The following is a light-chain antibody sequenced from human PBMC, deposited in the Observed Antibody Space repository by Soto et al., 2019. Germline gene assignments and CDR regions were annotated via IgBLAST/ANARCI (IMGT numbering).Light chain of an antibody. J-gene: IGLJ1*01. V-gene: IGLV2-14*01. CDR2: DVT. Sequence: QSVLSRAASVSGSPGQSVTISCTGTSSDVGGYIYVSWYQQHPGKAPKLMIYDVTSRPSGVSYRFSGSKSGNTASLTISGLQAEDEADYYCSSYTTSSSYVFGTGTKVTVL. CDR3: SSYTTSSSYV. CDR1: SSDVGGYIY.